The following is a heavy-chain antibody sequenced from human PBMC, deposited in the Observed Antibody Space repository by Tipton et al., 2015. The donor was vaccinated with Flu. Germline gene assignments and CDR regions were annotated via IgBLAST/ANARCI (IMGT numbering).Heavy chain of an antibody. CDR3: ARDDRVVVVPAAMGFLDGMDV. D-gene: IGHD2-2*01. V-gene: IGHV4-59*12. CDR1: GGSISSYY. Sequence: TLSLTCTVSGGSISSYYWSWIRQPPGKGLEWIGYIYYSGSTHYNPSLKSRVTISVDTSKNQFSLKLSSVTAADTAVYYCARDDRVVVVPAAMGFLDGMDVWGQGTTVTVSS. CDR2: IYYSGST. J-gene: IGHJ6*02.